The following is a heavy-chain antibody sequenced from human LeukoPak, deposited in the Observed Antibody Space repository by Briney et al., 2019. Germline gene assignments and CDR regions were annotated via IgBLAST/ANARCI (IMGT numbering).Heavy chain of an antibody. CDR2: INVDETNS. J-gene: IGHJ3*02. CDR1: GFTFSNYL. Sequence: GGSLRLSCAASGFTFSNYLMHWVRQAPGKGLVWVSRINVDETNSYADSVKGRFTISRDNAKNTMYLQLNSLGPEDTAVYFCGRGGDGIDNWGQGTTVIVSS. V-gene: IGHV3-74*03. CDR3: GRGGDGIDN.